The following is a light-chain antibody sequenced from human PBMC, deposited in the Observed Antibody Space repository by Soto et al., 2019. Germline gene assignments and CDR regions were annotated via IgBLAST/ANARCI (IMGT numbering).Light chain of an antibody. V-gene: IGKV3-20*01. CDR3: KQYAGSPLKT. J-gene: IGKJ5*01. CDR2: GVS. Sequence: ISPRKRATLSCRASQSGSDSYLAWYQQKLGQPPRLLIYGVSGRAYRIPDRFSGSGSGTYCTLTISIFDPEDFGVCDCKQYAGSPLKTFGQGTSLDI. CDR1: QSGSDSY.